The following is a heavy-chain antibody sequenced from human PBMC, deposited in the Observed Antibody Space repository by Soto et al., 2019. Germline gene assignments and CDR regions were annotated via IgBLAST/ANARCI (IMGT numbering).Heavy chain of an antibody. Sequence: QVQLVQSGAEVKKPGSSVKVSCKASGGTFSSYAISWVRQAPGQGLEWMGGIIPIFGTANYAQKFQGRVTITGAERTSTAYMELSSRRCEDTAVSYCARVDWPSGYDPYWGQGTLVTVSS. CDR1: GGTFSSYA. CDR3: ARVDWPSGYDPY. D-gene: IGHD5-12*01. J-gene: IGHJ4*02. CDR2: IIPIFGTA. V-gene: IGHV1-69*12.